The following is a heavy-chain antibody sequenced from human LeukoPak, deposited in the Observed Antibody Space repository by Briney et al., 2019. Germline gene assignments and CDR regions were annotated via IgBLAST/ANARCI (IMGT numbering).Heavy chain of an antibody. D-gene: IGHD3-9*01. J-gene: IGHJ4*02. CDR2: ISGSGGST. CDR1: GFTFSSYA. V-gene: IGHV3-23*01. CDR3: AKDMKPRKTNYDILTGYRVATIFDY. Sequence: PGGSLRLSCAASGFTFSSYAMSWVRQAPGKGLEWVSAISGSGGSTYYADSVKDRFTISRDSSKNTLYLQMNSLRAEDTAVYYCAKDMKPRKTNYDILTGYRVATIFDYWGQGTLVTVSS.